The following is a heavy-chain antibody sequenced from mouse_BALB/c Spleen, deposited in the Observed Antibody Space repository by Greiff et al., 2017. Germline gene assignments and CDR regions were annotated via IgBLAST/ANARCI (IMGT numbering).Heavy chain of an antibody. J-gene: IGHJ3*01. CDR3: ARRVITTGAFAY. D-gene: IGHD2-4*01. CDR2: IYWDDDK. Sequence: QVTLKVSGPGILQPSQTLSLTCSFSGFSLSTSGMGVSWIRQPSGKGLEWLAHIYWDDDKRYNPSLKSRLTISKDTSRNQVFLKITSVDTADTATYYCARRVITTGAFAYWGQGTLVTVSA. CDR1: GFSLSTSGMG. V-gene: IGHV8-12*01.